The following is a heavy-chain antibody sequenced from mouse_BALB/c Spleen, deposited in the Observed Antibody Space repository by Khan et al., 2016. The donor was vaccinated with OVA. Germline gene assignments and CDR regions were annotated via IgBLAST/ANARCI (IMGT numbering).Heavy chain of an antibody. Sequence: QLEESGPGLVKPSQSLSLTCTVTGYSITSGYAWNWIRQFPGNKLEWMGYISYSGVTSYTPSLKSRISITRDTSKNKFFLQLNSVTTTDTVTYYCARGNYYGYYFDYWGQGTTLTVSS. CDR1: GYSITSGYA. J-gene: IGHJ2*01. CDR2: ISYSGVT. V-gene: IGHV3-2*02. D-gene: IGHD1-1*01. CDR3: ARGNYYGYYFDY.